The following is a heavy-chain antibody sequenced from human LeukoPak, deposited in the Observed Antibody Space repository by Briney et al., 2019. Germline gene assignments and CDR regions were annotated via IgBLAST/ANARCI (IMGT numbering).Heavy chain of an antibody. CDR3: AREGVARLGDAFDI. CDR2: ICAYNGNT. D-gene: IGHD2-8*01. V-gene: IGHV1-18*01. J-gene: IGHJ3*02. CDR1: GYTFPRYG. Sequence: ASVKVSCKASGYTFPRYGIRGLRQAPGRGGAWVGWICAYNGNTNYKQKLQGRVTMTIYTSTSTAYMELRRLRSDDTAVYYCAREGVARLGDAFDIWGQGTMVTVSS.